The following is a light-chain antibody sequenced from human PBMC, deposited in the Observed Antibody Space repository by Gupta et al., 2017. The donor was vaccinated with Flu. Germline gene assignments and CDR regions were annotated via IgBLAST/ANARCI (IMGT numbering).Light chain of an antibody. CDR2: DAS. V-gene: IGKV3-15*01. CDR3: QQHEDWPPIT. CDR1: QSVRSK. J-gene: IGKJ4*01. Sequence: TRLVSPGESFRLSCRDSQSVRSKVAWYKKTPGQAPRLRLYDASTRDTGIPARFSGSGCGTDFTLLISSRQSADFAFYDCQQHEDWPPITFGRGTKVDVK.